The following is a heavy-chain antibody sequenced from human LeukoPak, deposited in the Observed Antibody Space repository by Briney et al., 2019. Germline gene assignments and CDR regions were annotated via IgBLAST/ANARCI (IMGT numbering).Heavy chain of an antibody. V-gene: IGHV1-8*01. Sequence: ASVKVSCKASGYTFPSYDINWVRQATGQGLEWMGRMNPNSGNTGYAQKFQGRVTMTRNTSISTAYMQLSSLRSEDTAVYYCARSGTGSYAFDIWGQGTMVTVSS. CDR2: MNPNSGNT. D-gene: IGHD1-1*01. CDR1: GYTFPSYD. J-gene: IGHJ3*02. CDR3: ARSGTGSYAFDI.